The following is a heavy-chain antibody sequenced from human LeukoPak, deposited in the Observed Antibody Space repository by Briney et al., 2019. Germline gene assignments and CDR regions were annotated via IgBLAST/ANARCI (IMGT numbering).Heavy chain of an antibody. CDR3: ARGAKVVTATPGAFDI. CDR2: IYYSGST. V-gene: IGHV4-59*08. Sequence: SETLSLTCTVSGGSISSYYWSWIRQPPGKGLEWIGYIYYSGSTNYNPSLKSRVTISVDTSKNQFSLKLSSVTAADTAVYYCARGAKVVTATPGAFDIWGQGTMVTVSS. J-gene: IGHJ3*02. CDR1: GGSISSYY. D-gene: IGHD2-21*02.